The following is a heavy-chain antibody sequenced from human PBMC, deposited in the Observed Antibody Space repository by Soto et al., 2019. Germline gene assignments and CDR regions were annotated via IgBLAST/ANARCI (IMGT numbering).Heavy chain of an antibody. V-gene: IGHV3-30*18. CDR2: ISYDGSNK. Sequence: PGGSLRLSCAASGFTFSSYGMHWVRQAPGKGLEWVAVISYDGSNKYYADSVKGRFTISRDNSKNTLYLQMNSLRAEDTAVYYCAKGAHYYDCSGMDVWGQGTTVTVSS. CDR1: GFTFSSYG. CDR3: AKGAHYYDCSGMDV. J-gene: IGHJ6*02. D-gene: IGHD3-22*01.